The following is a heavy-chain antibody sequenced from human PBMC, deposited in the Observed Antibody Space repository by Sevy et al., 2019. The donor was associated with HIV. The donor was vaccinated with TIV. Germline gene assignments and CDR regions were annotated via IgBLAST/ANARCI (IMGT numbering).Heavy chain of an antibody. CDR1: GFTFSNAW. CDR3: TTDPSPRSMVRGVIIAGDAFDI. CDR2: IKSKTDGGTT. D-gene: IGHD3-10*01. Sequence: GGSLRLSCAASGFTFSNAWMSWVRQAPGKGLEWVGRIKSKTDGGTTDYAAPVKGRFTISRDDSKNTLYLQMNSLKTEDTAVYYCTTDPSPRSMVRGVIIAGDAFDIWGQGTMDTVSS. V-gene: IGHV3-15*01. J-gene: IGHJ3*02.